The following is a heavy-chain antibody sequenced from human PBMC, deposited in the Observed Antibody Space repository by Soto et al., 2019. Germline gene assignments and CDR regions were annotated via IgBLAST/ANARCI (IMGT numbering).Heavy chain of an antibody. Sequence: ASETLSLTCNVSGGSISDFYWSWIRQSPGKRLEWIGYLYYTGSTNYNPALKSRVTISLDTSKNQFSLKVRSVTAADTAVYYCARGGVYYFRSSQAPPIDLWGQGTTVTVSS. CDR2: LYYTGST. D-gene: IGHD3-3*01. CDR3: ARGGVYYFRSSQAPPIDL. J-gene: IGHJ6*02. V-gene: IGHV4-59*01. CDR1: GGSISDFY.